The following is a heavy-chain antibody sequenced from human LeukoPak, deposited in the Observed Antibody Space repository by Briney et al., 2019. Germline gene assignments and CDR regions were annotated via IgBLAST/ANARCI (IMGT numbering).Heavy chain of an antibody. J-gene: IGHJ4*02. Sequence: ASVKVSCKTSGYTFSTYAISWVRQAPGQGLEWMGWINTNTGNPTYAQGFFTGRYVFSLDTSVNTAYLQITGLKADDTAVYYCGRDPKLGIRGYTYGYIDFWGQGTLVTVAS. CDR2: INTNTGNP. CDR3: GRDPKLGIRGYTYGYIDF. D-gene: IGHD5-18*01. V-gene: IGHV7-4-1*02. CDR1: GYTFSTYA.